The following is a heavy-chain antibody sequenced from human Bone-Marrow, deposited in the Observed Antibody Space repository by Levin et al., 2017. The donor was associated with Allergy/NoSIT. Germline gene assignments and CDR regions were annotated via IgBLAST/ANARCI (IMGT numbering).Heavy chain of an antibody. CDR3: ARQAVPAAMNGFDS. J-gene: IGHJ5*01. D-gene: IGHD2-2*01. CDR1: GASISSFY. Sequence: PSETLSLTCTVSGASISSFYWSWIRQPPGKGLEWIGYIYNSGSTNYSPSLKSRVSMSADMSRNQVYLTMSSVTAADTAVYYCARQAVPAAMNGFDSWGQGTLVTVSS. V-gene: IGHV4-59*08. CDR2: IYNSGST.